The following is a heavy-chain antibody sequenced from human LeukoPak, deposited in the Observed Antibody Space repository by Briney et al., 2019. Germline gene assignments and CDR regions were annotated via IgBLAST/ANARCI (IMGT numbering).Heavy chain of an antibody. CDR2: ISGSGGST. CDR1: RFTFYNYA. V-gene: IGHV3-23*01. CDR3: AKRGVQQWLVDWYFDY. J-gene: IGHJ4*02. D-gene: IGHD6-19*01. Sequence: GGSLRLSCAASRFTFYNYAMSWVRQAPGKGLEWVSGISGSGGSTFYAESVKGRFTISRDDSKLYLQMNSLRAEDTAVYYCAKRGVQQWLVDWYFDYWGQGTLVTVSS.